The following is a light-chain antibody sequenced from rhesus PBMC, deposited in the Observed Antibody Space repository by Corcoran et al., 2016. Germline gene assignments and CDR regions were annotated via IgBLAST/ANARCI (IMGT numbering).Light chain of an antibody. CDR3: TSYAGDYTYI. Sequence: QAAPTQSPSVSGSPGQSVSISCTGSSTDIGGYNYVSWYQQHPNTAPKLMIFEVNKRPSGVSPRFSGSKSGNTASLTISGLQAEDEADYYCTSYAGDYTYIFATGTRLTVL. J-gene: IGLJ1*01. V-gene: IGLV2-32*02. CDR1: STDIGGYNY. CDR2: EVN.